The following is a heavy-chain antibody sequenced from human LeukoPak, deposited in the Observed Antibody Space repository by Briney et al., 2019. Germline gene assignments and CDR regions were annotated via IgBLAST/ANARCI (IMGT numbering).Heavy chain of an antibody. CDR1: GDSISTYY. Sequence: PSETLSLTCTVSGDSISTYYWSWIRQPPGKGLEWIGYIYYSGSTNYNPSLRTRVTMSVDTSKNQFSLKLSSVTAADTAVYYCARFGNYYFDQWGQGTLVTVSS. J-gene: IGHJ4*02. D-gene: IGHD1-7*01. CDR3: ARFGNYYFDQ. V-gene: IGHV4-59*01. CDR2: IYYSGST.